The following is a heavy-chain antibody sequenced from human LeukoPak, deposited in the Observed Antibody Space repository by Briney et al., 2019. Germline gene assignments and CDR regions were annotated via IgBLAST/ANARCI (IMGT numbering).Heavy chain of an antibody. CDR1: GYTFTGYY. V-gene: IGHV1-2*02. J-gene: IGHJ5*02. Sequence: GASVKVSCKASGYTFTGYYMHWVRQAPGQGLEWMGWINPNSGGTNYAQKFQGRVTMTRDTSISTAYMELSRLRSDDTAVYYCARVPDSSSGDWFDPWGQGTLVTVSS. D-gene: IGHD6-13*01. CDR3: ARVPDSSSGDWFDP. CDR2: INPNSGGT.